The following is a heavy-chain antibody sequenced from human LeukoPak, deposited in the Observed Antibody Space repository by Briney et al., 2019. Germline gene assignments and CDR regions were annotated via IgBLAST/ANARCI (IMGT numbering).Heavy chain of an antibody. Sequence: GGSLRLSCAASGFTFSSYAMSWVRRAPGKGLEWVSAISGSGGSTYYADSVKGRFTISRDNSKNTLYLQMNSLRAEDTAVYYCAKDSVVPRGWGAFDIWGQGTMVTVSS. V-gene: IGHV3-23*01. J-gene: IGHJ3*02. CDR2: ISGSGGST. CDR1: GFTFSSYA. D-gene: IGHD3-10*01. CDR3: AKDSVVPRGWGAFDI.